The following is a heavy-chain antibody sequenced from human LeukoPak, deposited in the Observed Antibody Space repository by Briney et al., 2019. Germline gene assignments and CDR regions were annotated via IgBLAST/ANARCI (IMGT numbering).Heavy chain of an antibody. D-gene: IGHD1/OR15-1a*01. Sequence: PGGSLRLSCAASGFNFSSYSMNWVRQAPGKGLEWVSSISSSSSFRYYADSVKGRFTISRDNAKNSLYLQMNSLRAEDTAVYYCARDNWSKYYFDYWGQGTLVTVSS. CDR1: GFNFSSYS. CDR2: ISSSSSFR. CDR3: ARDNWSKYYFDY. J-gene: IGHJ4*02. V-gene: IGHV3-21*01.